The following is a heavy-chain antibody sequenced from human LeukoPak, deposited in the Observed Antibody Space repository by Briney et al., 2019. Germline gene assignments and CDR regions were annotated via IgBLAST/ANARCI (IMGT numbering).Heavy chain of an antibody. J-gene: IGHJ3*02. Sequence: GASVKVSCKVSGYTLTELSMHWVRQAPGKGLEWMGGFDPEDGETIYAQKFQGRVTMTEDTSTDTAYMELSSLRSEDTAVYYCATAHCSSTSCYKGDAFDIWGQGTTVTVSS. CDR3: ATAHCSSTSCYKGDAFDI. CDR2: FDPEDGET. D-gene: IGHD2-2*02. V-gene: IGHV1-24*01. CDR1: GYTLTELS.